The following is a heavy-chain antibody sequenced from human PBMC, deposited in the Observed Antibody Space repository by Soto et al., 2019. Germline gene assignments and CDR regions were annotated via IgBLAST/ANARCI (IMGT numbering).Heavy chain of an antibody. V-gene: IGHV3-23*01. Sequence: EVQLLESGGGLVQPGGSLRLSCAASGFTFSSYAMSWVRQAPGKGLEWVSAISGSGGSTYYADSVKGRFTISRDNSKNTLYLQMNSLRAEYTAVYYCAKALRARVVVAATFAFDIWGQGTMVTVSS. CDR2: ISGSGGST. CDR3: AKALRARVVVAATFAFDI. D-gene: IGHD2-15*01. J-gene: IGHJ3*02. CDR1: GFTFSSYA.